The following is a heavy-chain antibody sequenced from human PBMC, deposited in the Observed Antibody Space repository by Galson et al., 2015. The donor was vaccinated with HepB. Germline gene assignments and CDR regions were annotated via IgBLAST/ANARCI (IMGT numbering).Heavy chain of an antibody. V-gene: IGHV3-23*01. CDR1: GFTFSTYP. J-gene: IGHJ4*02. CDR2: ISSSGDST. CDR3: ARESGVVAAPQFDF. Sequence: SLRLSCAASGFTFSTYPMSWVRQAPGQGLEWVSAISSSGDSTYFADSVKGRFTISRDNSKNTLYLQLNSLRAEDTAIYYCARESGVVAAPQFDFWGQGTLVTVST. D-gene: IGHD2-15*01.